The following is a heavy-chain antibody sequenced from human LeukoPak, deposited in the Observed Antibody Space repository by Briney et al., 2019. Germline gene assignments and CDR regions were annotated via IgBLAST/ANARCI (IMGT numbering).Heavy chain of an antibody. V-gene: IGHV4-61*01. Sequence: SETLSLTCTVSGCSVSSGSYYWSWIRQPPGKGLEWIGYIYYSGSTNYNPSLKSRVTISVDTSKNQFSLKLSSVTAADTAVYYCARTKTGYYTAQFDYWGQGTLVTVSS. J-gene: IGHJ4*02. CDR1: GCSVSSGSYY. CDR2: IYYSGST. D-gene: IGHD3/OR15-3a*01. CDR3: ARTKTGYYTAQFDY.